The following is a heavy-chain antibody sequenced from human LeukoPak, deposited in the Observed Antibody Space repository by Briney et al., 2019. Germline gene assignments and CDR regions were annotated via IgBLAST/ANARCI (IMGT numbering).Heavy chain of an antibody. Sequence: GESLKISCKGSGYNFTSYWIGWVRQMPGKGLEWVGVIYPGDSDTRYSPSFQGQVTISADKSISTAYLQWSRLKASDTAMYYCARHIGYSSALGAFDIWGQGTMVTVSS. J-gene: IGHJ3*02. CDR1: GYNFTSYW. CDR2: IYPGDSDT. V-gene: IGHV5-51*01. D-gene: IGHD6-25*01. CDR3: ARHIGYSSALGAFDI.